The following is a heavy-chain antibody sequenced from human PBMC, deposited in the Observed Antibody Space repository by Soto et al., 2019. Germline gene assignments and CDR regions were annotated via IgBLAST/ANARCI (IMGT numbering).Heavy chain of an antibody. CDR1: GFSFSSDE. J-gene: IGHJ4*02. CDR2: ISISGGTK. Sequence: PWGSLRLSCAASGFSFSSDEMNWVRQAPGKGPEWVAYISISGGTKYYADSVRGRFTISRDNAKNSLYLQMNSLRAEDTAVYYCARVGVVASCVGGCHDYWGKGNIVIVSA. V-gene: IGHV3-48*03. CDR3: ARVGVVASCVGGCHDY. D-gene: IGHD2-21*02.